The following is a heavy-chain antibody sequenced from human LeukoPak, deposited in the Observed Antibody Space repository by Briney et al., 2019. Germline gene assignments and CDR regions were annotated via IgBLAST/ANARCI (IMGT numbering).Heavy chain of an antibody. CDR2: ISSSSSYI. J-gene: IGHJ4*02. CDR1: GFTFSSYS. D-gene: IGHD5-18*01. CDR3: ARDRTPYVDTAMVTAD. V-gene: IGHV3-21*01. Sequence: PGGPLRLSCAASGFTFSSYSMNWVRQAPGKGLEWVSSISSSSSYIYYADSVKGRFTISRDNAKNSLYLQMNSLRAEDTAVYYCARDRTPYVDTAMVTADWGQGTLVTVSS.